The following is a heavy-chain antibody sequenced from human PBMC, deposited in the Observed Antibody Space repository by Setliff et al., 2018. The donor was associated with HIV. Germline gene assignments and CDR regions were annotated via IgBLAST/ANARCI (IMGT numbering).Heavy chain of an antibody. D-gene: IGHD6-19*01. CDR1: GYTFTSYA. J-gene: IGHJ3*02. CDR2: INTNTGNP. V-gene: IGHV7-4-1*01. Sequence: GASVKVSCKASGYTFTSYAMNWVRQAPGQGPEWMGWINTNTGNPTYAQGFTGRFVFSLDTSVSTAYLQIGSLKAEDTAVYYCARGLIYSSGGYRNSDAFDIWGQGTMVTVSS. CDR3: ARGLIYSSGGYRNSDAFDI.